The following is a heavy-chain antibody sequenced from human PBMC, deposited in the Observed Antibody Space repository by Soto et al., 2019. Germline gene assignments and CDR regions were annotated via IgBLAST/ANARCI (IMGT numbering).Heavy chain of an antibody. J-gene: IGHJ5*02. Sequence: GGSLRLSCAASGFTFSSYSMNWVRQAPGKGLEWVSSISSSSSYIYYADSVKGRFTISRDNAKNSLYLQMNSLRAEDTAVYYCSSDVTAVAGGCFVPLGEGSLVTVSS. CDR2: ISSSSSYI. V-gene: IGHV3-21*01. CDR3: SSDVTAVAGGCFVP. CDR1: GFTFSSYS. D-gene: IGHD6-19*01.